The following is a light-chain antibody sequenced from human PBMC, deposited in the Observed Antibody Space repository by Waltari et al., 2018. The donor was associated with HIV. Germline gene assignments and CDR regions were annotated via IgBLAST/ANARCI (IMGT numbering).Light chain of an antibody. CDR1: SSDIGAYNR. CDR3: SSYTTSSTWV. CDR2: EVT. Sequence: QSALTQPPSVSGSLGQSVTISCTGTSSDIGAYNRVSWYRQSPGTAPKLRIYEVTHRPSGVPVRFSGSKSANTASLTISGLQADDEADYYCSSYTTSSTWVFGGGTKLTVL. J-gene: IGLJ3*02. V-gene: IGLV2-18*02.